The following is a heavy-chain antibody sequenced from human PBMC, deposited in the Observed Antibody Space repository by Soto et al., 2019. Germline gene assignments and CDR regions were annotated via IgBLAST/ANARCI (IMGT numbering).Heavy chain of an antibody. CDR3: TREGDGSGFFSDF. D-gene: IGHD3-22*01. V-gene: IGHV3-48*01. CDR1: GFTFSSYA. Sequence: GGSLRLSCAASGFTFSSYAMSWVRQAPGKGLEWVSFISGRSNTIYYADSVKGRFTISRDNAKNSLYLLMNSLRAEDTAVYYCTREGDGSGFFSDFWGQGALVTVSS. J-gene: IGHJ4*02. CDR2: ISGRSNTI.